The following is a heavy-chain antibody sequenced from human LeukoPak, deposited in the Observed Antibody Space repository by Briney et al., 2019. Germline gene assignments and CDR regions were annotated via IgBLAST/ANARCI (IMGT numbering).Heavy chain of an antibody. J-gene: IGHJ5*02. Sequence: GGSVKVSCKASGYTFTGYYMHWVRQAPGQGLEWMGWINPNSGGTNYAQKFQGRVTMTRDTSISTAYMELSRLRSDDTAVYYCARGDCSSTSCYDWFDPWGQGTLVTVSS. CDR2: INPNSGGT. CDR3: ARGDCSSTSCYDWFDP. D-gene: IGHD2-2*01. CDR1: GYTFTGYY. V-gene: IGHV1-2*02.